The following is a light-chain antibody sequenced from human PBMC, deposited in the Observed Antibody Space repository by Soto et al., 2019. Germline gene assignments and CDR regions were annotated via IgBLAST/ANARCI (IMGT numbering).Light chain of an antibody. V-gene: IGKV3-20*01. CDR2: DAS. J-gene: IGKJ4*01. Sequence: EIELTQSPCTLSLSTGERATLSCRASQSVSSSYLAWYQQKPGQAPRLLIYDASSRATGIPDRFSGSGSGTDFTLTISRLQPEDFAVYYCQQYASSPLTFGGGTKVDIK. CDR3: QQYASSPLT. CDR1: QSVSSSY.